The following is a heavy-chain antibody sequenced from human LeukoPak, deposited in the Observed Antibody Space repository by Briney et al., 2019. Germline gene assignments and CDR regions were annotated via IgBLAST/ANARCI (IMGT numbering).Heavy chain of an antibody. Sequence: GGSLRLSCAASGFTFRSYGMHWLRQAPGKGLEGVAVIWVDGSNKYYADSVKGRVTISRDSSKNTLYLHMHSLRAEDTAVYYCETSGRYYRFEYWGQGPLVTVSS. CDR3: ETSGRYYRFEY. CDR2: IWVDGSNK. D-gene: IGHD1-26*01. V-gene: IGHV3-33*01. J-gene: IGHJ4*02. CDR1: GFTFRSYG.